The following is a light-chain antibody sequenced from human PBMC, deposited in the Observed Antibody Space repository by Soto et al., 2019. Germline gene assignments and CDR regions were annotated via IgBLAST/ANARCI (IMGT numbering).Light chain of an antibody. V-gene: IGKV3-11*01. CDR1: QSVSSY. J-gene: IGKJ5*01. Sequence: IVLTQAPATLSLSPGERPTLSCSSSQSVSSYLAWYQQKPGQAPRLVIYDASNRATGIPARFSGSGSGTDSTLTISSLEPEDFALYYCQQRSNWLSITFGQGSRLEI. CDR3: QQRSNWLSIT. CDR2: DAS.